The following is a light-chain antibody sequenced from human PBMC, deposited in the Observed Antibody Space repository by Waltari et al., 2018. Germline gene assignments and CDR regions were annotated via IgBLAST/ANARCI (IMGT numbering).Light chain of an antibody. CDR1: DSDVGAYAF. J-gene: IGLJ1*01. CDR2: EVS. Sequence: QSALTQPASVSGSPGQSITISCSGTDSDVGAYAFVPWYPQHPGKAPHLIIYEVSKRPSGISNRFSAAKSGNTASLTISGLQAEDEADYYCSSYTTSSAPGVFGTGTRVTVL. CDR3: SSYTTSSAPGV. V-gene: IGLV2-14*01.